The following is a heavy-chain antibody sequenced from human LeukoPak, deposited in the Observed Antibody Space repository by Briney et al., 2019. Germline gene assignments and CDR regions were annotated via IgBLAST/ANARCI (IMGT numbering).Heavy chain of an antibody. Sequence: PSETLSLTCTVSGSSISSYYWSWIRQPAGKGLEWIGRIYTSGSTSYNPSLKSRVTMSVDTSKNQFSLKLSSVTAADSAVYYCARSKDILTGYCFDYWGQGTLVTVSS. CDR2: IYTSGST. J-gene: IGHJ4*02. CDR1: GSSISSYY. CDR3: ARSKDILTGYCFDY. D-gene: IGHD3-9*01. V-gene: IGHV4-4*07.